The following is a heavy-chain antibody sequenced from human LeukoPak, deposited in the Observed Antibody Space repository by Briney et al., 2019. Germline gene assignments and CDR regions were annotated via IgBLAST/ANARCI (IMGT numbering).Heavy chain of an antibody. Sequence: GRSLRLSCAASGFTFDDYAMHWVRQAPGKGLEWVSGISWNSGSIGYADSVKGRFTISRDNAKNFLYLQMNSLRAEDTALYYCAGKGITGTSGWFDPWGQGTLVTVSS. CDR2: ISWNSGSI. CDR1: GFTFDDYA. V-gene: IGHV3-9*01. D-gene: IGHD1-7*01. J-gene: IGHJ5*02. CDR3: AGKGITGTSGWFDP.